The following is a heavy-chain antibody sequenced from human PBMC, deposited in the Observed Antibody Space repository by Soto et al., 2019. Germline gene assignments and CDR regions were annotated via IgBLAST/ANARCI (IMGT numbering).Heavy chain of an antibody. J-gene: IGHJ6*02. CDR3: ASYREQLVLYGMDV. V-gene: IGHV1-18*01. CDR1: GYTFTSYV. D-gene: IGHD6-13*01. Sequence: QVQLVQSGAEVKKPGASVKVSCKASGYTFTSYVISWVRQAPGQGLEWMGWISAYNGNTNYAQKLQGRVTMTTDTPTSTADMELRSLRSDDTAVYYCASYREQLVLYGMDVWGQGTTVTVSS. CDR2: ISAYNGNT.